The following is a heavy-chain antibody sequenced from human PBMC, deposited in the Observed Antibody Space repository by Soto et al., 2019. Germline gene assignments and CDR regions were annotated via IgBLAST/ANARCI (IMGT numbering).Heavy chain of an antibody. V-gene: IGHV1-2*04. J-gene: IGHJ3*02. CDR1: GYTFTGYY. Sequence: ASVKVSCKASGYTFTGYYMHWVRQAPGQGLEWMGWINPNSGGTNYAQKFQGWVTMTRDTSISTAYMELSRLRSDDTAVYYCGRGRPTIVVVPAAMLFAFDIWGQGTMVTVSS. CDR2: INPNSGGT. D-gene: IGHD2-2*01. CDR3: GRGRPTIVVVPAAMLFAFDI.